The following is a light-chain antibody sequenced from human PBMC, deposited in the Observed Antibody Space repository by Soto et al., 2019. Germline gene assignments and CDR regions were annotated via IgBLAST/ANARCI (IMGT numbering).Light chain of an antibody. V-gene: IGKV3-20*01. CDR1: QTVNSIY. J-gene: IGKJ1*01. CDR3: QQYSTSPEWT. Sequence: EFVLTQSPGTVSLSPGERVTLSCRASQTVNSIYSAWYQQKPGQAPRLLIYGASSRATGIPDRFSGSGSGKEFTLTISRLEPEDFAMYYCQQYSTSPEWTFGQGTRVEIK. CDR2: GAS.